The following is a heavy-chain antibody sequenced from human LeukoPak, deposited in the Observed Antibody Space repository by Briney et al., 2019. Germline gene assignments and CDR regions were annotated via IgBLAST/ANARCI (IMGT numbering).Heavy chain of an antibody. Sequence: GGSLRLSCTASGFTFGDYAMTWLRQVPGKGLEWVGFIRNKAYGGTKEYAASVKGRFSISRDDSISVAYLQINSLRIEDTAVYFCAREFLRAAGQDLWGQGTLVAVSS. D-gene: IGHD6-13*01. V-gene: IGHV3-49*03. J-gene: IGHJ4*02. CDR1: GFTFGDYA. CDR2: IRNKAYGGTK. CDR3: AREFLRAAGQDL.